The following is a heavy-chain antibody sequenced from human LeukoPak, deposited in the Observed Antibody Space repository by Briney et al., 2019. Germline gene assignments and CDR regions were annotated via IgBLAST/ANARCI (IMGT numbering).Heavy chain of an antibody. Sequence: PGGSLRLSCAASGFTFSSNRMSWVRQAPGKGLEWVASIKQDGSEENYVDSVKGRFTIFRDNAKSSLYLQLNSLRADDSAVYYCARYRANPQLWGQGTLVTVSS. CDR1: GFTFSSNR. CDR2: IKQDGSEE. D-gene: IGHD6-13*01. J-gene: IGHJ4*02. CDR3: ARYRANPQL. V-gene: IGHV3-7*01.